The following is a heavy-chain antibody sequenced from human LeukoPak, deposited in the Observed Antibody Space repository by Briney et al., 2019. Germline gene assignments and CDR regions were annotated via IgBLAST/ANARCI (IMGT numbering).Heavy chain of an antibody. V-gene: IGHV1-2*06. D-gene: IGHD3-22*01. Sequence: ASVKVSCKASGYTFTGYYMHWVRQAPGQGLEWMGRINPNSGGTNYAQKFQGRVTMTRDESTSTAYMELSSLRSEDTAVYYCARGRNFNYYDSSNYMDVWGKGTTVTVSS. J-gene: IGHJ6*03. CDR1: GYTFTGYY. CDR2: INPNSGGT. CDR3: ARGRNFNYYDSSNYMDV.